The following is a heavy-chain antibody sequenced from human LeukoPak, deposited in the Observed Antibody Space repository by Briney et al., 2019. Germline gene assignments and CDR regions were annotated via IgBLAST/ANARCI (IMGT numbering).Heavy chain of an antibody. CDR2: ISGDGGTT. D-gene: IGHD3-10*01. J-gene: IGHJ4*02. V-gene: IGHV3-43*02. CDR3: AKNYYGTATYYKPFDS. Sequence: GGSLRLSCAASGFTFDDFAMHWVRQAPGKGLEWVSLISGDGGTTYYADSVKGRFTISRDNSKNSLYLQINCLRPEDTAFYYCAKNYYGTATYYKPFDSWGLGTLVTVSS. CDR1: GFTFDDFA.